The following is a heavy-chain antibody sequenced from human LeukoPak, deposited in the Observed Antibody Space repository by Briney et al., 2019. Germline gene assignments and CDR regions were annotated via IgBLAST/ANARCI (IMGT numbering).Heavy chain of an antibody. V-gene: IGHV3-30*02. CDR3: AKIGSGCGDSAYYYYMDV. J-gene: IGHJ6*03. Sequence: PGGSLRLSCAASGFTFSYYGMHWVRQAPGKGLEWVAFIRYDGSNKYYTDSVKGRFTISRDNSKNTLYLQMNSLRAEDTAVYYRAKIGSGCGDSAYYYYMDVWGKGTTVTISS. CDR1: GFTFSYYG. CDR2: IRYDGSNK. D-gene: IGHD4-17*01.